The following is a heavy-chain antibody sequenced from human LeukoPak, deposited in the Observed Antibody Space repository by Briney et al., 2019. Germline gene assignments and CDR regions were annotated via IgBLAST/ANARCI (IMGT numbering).Heavy chain of an antibody. CDR3: ATADSGSYYSGFDY. CDR2: VYSGGST. Sequence: GGSLRLSCAASGFTVSSDYMSWVRQAPGKGLEWVSVVYSGGSTHYADSVKGRFTISRDNSKNTLYLHMNSLRAEDTAVYYCATADSGSYYSGFDYWGQGTLVTVSS. CDR1: GFTVSSDY. J-gene: IGHJ4*02. V-gene: IGHV3-66*01. D-gene: IGHD1-26*01.